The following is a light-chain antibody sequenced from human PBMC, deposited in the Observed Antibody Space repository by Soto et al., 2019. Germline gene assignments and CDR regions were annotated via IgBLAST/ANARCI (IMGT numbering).Light chain of an antibody. V-gene: IGKV1-39*01. CDR1: QSISNH. Sequence: PSSLSASVGDRVIITCRASQSISNHLNWYQQKPGKAPKLLIFAASSLQSGVPSRFSGSGSGTDFSLTISSLQPEDFAVYYCQQYNNWPPETFGPGTTVDIK. CDR3: QQYNNWPPET. CDR2: AAS. J-gene: IGKJ3*01.